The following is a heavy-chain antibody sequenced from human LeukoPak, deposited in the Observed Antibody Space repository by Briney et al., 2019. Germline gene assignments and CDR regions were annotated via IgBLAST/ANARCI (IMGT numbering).Heavy chain of an antibody. CDR3: ASFLDYGDYVRRLDY. CDR2: ISSSSSYI. Sequence: PGGSLRLSCAASGFTFSSYSMNWVRQAPGKGLEWVSSISSSSSYIYYADSVKGRFTISRDNAKNSLYLQMNSLRAEDTAVYYCASFLDYGDYVRRLDYWGQGTLVTVSS. V-gene: IGHV3-21*01. D-gene: IGHD4-17*01. CDR1: GFTFSSYS. J-gene: IGHJ4*02.